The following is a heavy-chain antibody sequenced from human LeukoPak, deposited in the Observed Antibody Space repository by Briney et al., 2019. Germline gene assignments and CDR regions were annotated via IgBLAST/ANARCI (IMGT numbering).Heavy chain of an antibody. CDR2: INHSGST. CDR1: GGSFSGYY. J-gene: IGHJ4*02. CDR3: ARDGITILGVVTPLDY. D-gene: IGHD3-3*01. V-gene: IGHV4-34*01. Sequence: SETLSLTCAVYGGSFSGYYWSWIRQPPGKGLEWIGEINHSGSTNYNPSLKSRVTISVDTSKNQFSLKLSSVTAADTAVYYCARDGITILGVVTPLDYWGQGTLVTVSS.